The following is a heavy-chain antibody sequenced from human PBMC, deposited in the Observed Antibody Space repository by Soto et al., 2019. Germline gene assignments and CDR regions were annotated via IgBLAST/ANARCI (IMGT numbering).Heavy chain of an antibody. V-gene: IGHV1-18*01. Sequence: QVQLVQSGAEVKKPGASVKVSCKTSGYTFTSYHISWVRQAPGQGLEWMGWISAYNTNTNYAQKFQGRVTMTTDTLTSTAYMKLRSLRSDDTAVYYCARDTPPTEYWGQGTLVAVSS. CDR3: ARDTPPTEY. J-gene: IGHJ4*02. CDR1: GYTFTSYH. CDR2: ISAYNTNT.